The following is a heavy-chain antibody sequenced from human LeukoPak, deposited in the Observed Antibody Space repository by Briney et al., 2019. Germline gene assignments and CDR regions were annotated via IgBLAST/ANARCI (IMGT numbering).Heavy chain of an antibody. CDR1: GFSLSTSGMC. CDR3: ARTAITMVRGANDY. V-gene: IGHV2-70*11. J-gene: IGHJ4*02. D-gene: IGHD3-10*01. Sequence: SGPTLLNPTQTLTLTCTFSGFSLSTSGMCVSWIRQPPGKALKWLARIDWDDDKYYSTSLKTRLTISKDTSKNQVVLTMTNMDAVDTATYYCARTAITMVRGANDYWGQGTLVTVSS. CDR2: IDWDDDK.